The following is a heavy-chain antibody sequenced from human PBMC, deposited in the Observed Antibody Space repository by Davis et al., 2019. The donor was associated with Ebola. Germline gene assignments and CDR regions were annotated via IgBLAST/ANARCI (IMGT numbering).Heavy chain of an antibody. CDR2: IKQDGSEK. CDR1: GFTFSSDC. V-gene: IGHV3-7*01. Sequence: GESLKISCAASGFTFSSDCMSWVRQAPGKGLEWLANIKQDGSEKYYVDSVKGRFTISRDNAKNSLYLQMNSLRAEDTAVYYCARDSSGWDYYYYDGMDVWGQGTTVTVSS. J-gene: IGHJ6*02. CDR3: ARDSSGWDYYYYDGMDV. D-gene: IGHD6-19*01.